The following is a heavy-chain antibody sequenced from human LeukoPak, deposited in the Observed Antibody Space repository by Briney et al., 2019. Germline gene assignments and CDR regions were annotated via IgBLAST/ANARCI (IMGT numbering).Heavy chain of an antibody. CDR1: GYTFTDYC. CDR3: ARTSIAARRADFDY. Sequence: GASVKVSCKTSGYTFTDYCIHWVRQAPGQGLEWMGWINSNSGGTSYAQKFQGRVTLTRDTPTRTAYMELNRLTSDDTAVYYCARTSIAARRADFDYWGQGTVVTVSS. D-gene: IGHD6-6*01. J-gene: IGHJ4*02. CDR2: INSNSGGT. V-gene: IGHV1-2*02.